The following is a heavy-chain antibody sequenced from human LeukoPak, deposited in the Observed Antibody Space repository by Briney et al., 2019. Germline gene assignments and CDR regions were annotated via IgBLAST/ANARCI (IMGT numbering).Heavy chain of an antibody. CDR3: ARGHLEYYDILTGFDY. V-gene: IGHV1-2*02. Sequence: GASVKVSCKASGYTFTGSYMHCVRQAPGQRLQWMGWINPNSGGTNYAQKFQGRVTMTRDTSISTAYMELSRLRSDDTAMYYCARGHLEYYDILTGFDYWGQGTLVTVSS. CDR2: INPNSGGT. D-gene: IGHD3-9*01. J-gene: IGHJ4*02. CDR1: GYTFTGSY.